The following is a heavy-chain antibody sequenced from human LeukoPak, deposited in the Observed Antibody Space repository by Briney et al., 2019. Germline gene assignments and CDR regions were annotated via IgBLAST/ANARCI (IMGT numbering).Heavy chain of an antibody. Sequence: SETLSLTCAVSGGSISSSNWWSWVRQPPGKGLEWIGEVYHSGSTNYNPSLKSRVTISVDKSKNQFSLKLSSVTAADTAVYYCAGSSSLSRVGPSWGQGTLVTVSS. J-gene: IGHJ4*02. V-gene: IGHV4-4*02. CDR3: AGSSSLSRVGPS. CDR1: GGSISSSNW. D-gene: IGHD1-26*01. CDR2: VYHSGST.